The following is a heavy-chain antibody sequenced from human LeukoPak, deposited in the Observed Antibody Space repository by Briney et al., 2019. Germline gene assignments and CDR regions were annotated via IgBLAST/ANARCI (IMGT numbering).Heavy chain of an antibody. J-gene: IGHJ6*03. Sequence: SETLSHTCTVSGRPISSGSYYWSWIRQPAGKGLEWIWRIYTSQSTNYNPSLKSRVTISVDTSKNQCSLKLSSVTAADTAVYYCASGTYYYGSGSYHLPYYYYYYMDVWGKGTTVTISS. CDR1: GRPISSGSYY. CDR2: IYTSQST. D-gene: IGHD3-10*01. V-gene: IGHV4-61*02. CDR3: ASGTYYYGSGSYHLPYYYYYYMDV.